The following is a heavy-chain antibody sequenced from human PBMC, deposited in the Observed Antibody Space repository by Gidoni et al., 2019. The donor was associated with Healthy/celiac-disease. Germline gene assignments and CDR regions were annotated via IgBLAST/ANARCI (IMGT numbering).Heavy chain of an antibody. CDR3: ARQKYGELDYYYYYGMDV. V-gene: IGHV4-59*08. Sequence: QVQLQESGPGLVKPSETLSLTCTVSGGSIRSYYWSWIRQPPGKGLEWIGYIYYSGSTNYNPSLKSRVTISVDTSKNQFSLKLSSVTAADTAVYYCARQKYGELDYYYYYGMDVWGQGTTVTVSS. J-gene: IGHJ6*02. CDR2: IYYSGST. D-gene: IGHD1-7*01. CDR1: GGSIRSYY.